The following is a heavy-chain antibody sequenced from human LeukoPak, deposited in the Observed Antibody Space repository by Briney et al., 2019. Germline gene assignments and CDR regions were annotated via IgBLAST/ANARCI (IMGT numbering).Heavy chain of an antibody. Sequence: GGSLRLSCAASGFTFSSYWMSWVRQAPGKGLEWVANIKQDGSEKYYVDSVKGRFTISRDNAKNSLYLRMNSLRAEDTAVYYCARDGAAPGTSWFDPWGQGTLVTVSS. CDR1: GFTFSSYW. CDR2: IKQDGSEK. D-gene: IGHD6-13*01. CDR3: ARDGAAPGTSWFDP. V-gene: IGHV3-7*01. J-gene: IGHJ5*02.